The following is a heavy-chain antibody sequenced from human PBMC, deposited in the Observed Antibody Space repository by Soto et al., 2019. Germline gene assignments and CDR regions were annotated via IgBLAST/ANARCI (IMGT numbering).Heavy chain of an antibody. J-gene: IGHJ6*02. V-gene: IGHV3-30*02. CDR3: AKDPADSSSSTLYSYYCGMDV. D-gene: IGHD6-6*01. Sequence: DSVKGRFTISRDNSKNTLYLQMNSLRAEDTAMYYCAKDPADSSSSTLYSYYCGMDVWGQGTTVTVSS.